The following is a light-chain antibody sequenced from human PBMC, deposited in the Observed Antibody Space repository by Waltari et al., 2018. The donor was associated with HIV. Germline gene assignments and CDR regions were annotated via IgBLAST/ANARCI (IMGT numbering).Light chain of an antibody. CDR3: TSYASITSWV. Sequence: QSALTQPASVSGSPGQSITISCTGTSSDVGDLYFVSWYQQHPGKAPKLMIYDVSHRSSGIPDRFSGSKSDNTASLTISGLQAEDEADYYCTSYASITSWVFGGGTKVTVL. V-gene: IGLV2-14*03. CDR1: SSDVGDLYF. J-gene: IGLJ3*02. CDR2: DVS.